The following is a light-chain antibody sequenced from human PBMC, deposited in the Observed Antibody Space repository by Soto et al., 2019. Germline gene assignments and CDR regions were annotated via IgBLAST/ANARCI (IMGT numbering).Light chain of an antibody. Sequence: DIQMTQSPSSLSASVGDRVILTCRASQTIRTSLNWYQQKPGKPPKLLIYAASTFHSGVPSRFSGSGSGTDFTLSISNLQPEDFATYFCQQTYATPPTFGQGTKVEI. CDR1: QTIRTS. V-gene: IGKV1-39*01. J-gene: IGKJ1*01. CDR2: AAS. CDR3: QQTYATPPT.